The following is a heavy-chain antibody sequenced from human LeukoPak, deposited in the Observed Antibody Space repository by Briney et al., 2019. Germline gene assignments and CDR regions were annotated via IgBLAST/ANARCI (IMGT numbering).Heavy chain of an antibody. Sequence: ASVKVSCKASGGTFSSYAISWVRQAPGQGLEWMGRIIPIFGTANYAQKFQGRVTITRDMSTSTAYMELSSLRSEDTAVYYCAAESNYGDYNAYWGQGTLVTVSS. CDR1: GGTFSSYA. CDR2: IIPIFGTA. CDR3: AAESNYGDYNAY. D-gene: IGHD4-17*01. V-gene: IGHV1-69*05. J-gene: IGHJ4*02.